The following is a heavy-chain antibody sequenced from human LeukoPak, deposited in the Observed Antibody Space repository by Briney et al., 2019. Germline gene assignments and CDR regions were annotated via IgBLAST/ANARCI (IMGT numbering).Heavy chain of an antibody. J-gene: IGHJ4*02. Sequence: SETLSLTCTVSGGSISSSSYYWGWIRQPPGKGLEWIANIYYSGSTYYNPSLKSRVTISVDTSKNQFSLKLGSVTAADTVVYYCARLAGVVGKRYFDYWGQGTLVTVSS. CDR2: IYYSGST. D-gene: IGHD1-1*01. V-gene: IGHV4-39*01. CDR3: ARLAGVVGKRYFDY. CDR1: GGSISSSSYY.